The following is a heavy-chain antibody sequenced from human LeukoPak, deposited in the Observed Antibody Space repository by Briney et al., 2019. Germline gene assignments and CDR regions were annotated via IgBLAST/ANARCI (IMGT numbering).Heavy chain of an antibody. CDR1: GYTFTSYY. CDR2: INPSGGST. V-gene: IGHV1-46*01. CDR3: ARDDGYSSGWYRTYYFDY. J-gene: IGHJ4*02. Sequence: ASVKVSCKASGYTFTSYYMHWVRQAPGQGLEWMGIINPSGGSTSYAQKFQGRVAMTRDTSTSTVYMELSSLRSEDTAVYYCARDDGYSSGWYRTYYFDYWGQGTLVTVSS. D-gene: IGHD6-19*01.